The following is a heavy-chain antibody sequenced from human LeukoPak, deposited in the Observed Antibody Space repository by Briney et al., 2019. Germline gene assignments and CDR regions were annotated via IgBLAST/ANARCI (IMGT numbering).Heavy chain of an antibody. Sequence: PGGSLRLSCAASGFTFSSYAMSWVRQAPGKGLEWVSAISGSGGSTYYADSVKGRFTLSRDNSKNTLYLQMNSLRAEDTAVYYCAKTSLRVVADYYFDYWGQGTLVTVSS. CDR1: GFTFSSYA. CDR3: AKTSLRVVADYYFDY. V-gene: IGHV3-23*01. J-gene: IGHJ4*02. CDR2: ISGSGGST. D-gene: IGHD2-8*02.